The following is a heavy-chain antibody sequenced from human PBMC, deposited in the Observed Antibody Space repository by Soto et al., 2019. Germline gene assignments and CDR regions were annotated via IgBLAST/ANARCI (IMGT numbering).Heavy chain of an antibody. Sequence: EVQLVESGGVVVQPGGSLRLSCAASGFTFDDYTMHRVRQAPGKGLEWVSLISWDGGSTYYADSVKGRFTITRDNSKNSLYLQMNSLRTEDTALYYRAKGPLPGGYLFDYWGQGTLVTVSS. CDR2: ISWDGGST. J-gene: IGHJ4*02. V-gene: IGHV3-43*01. CDR1: GFTFDDYT. CDR3: AKGPLPGGYLFDY. D-gene: IGHD5-12*01.